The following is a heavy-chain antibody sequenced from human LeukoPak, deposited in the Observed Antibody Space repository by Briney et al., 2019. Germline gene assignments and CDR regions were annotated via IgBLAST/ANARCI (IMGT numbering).Heavy chain of an antibody. J-gene: IGHJ3*02. V-gene: IGHV3-23*01. CDR1: GFTFSSYA. CDR2: ISGSGGST. D-gene: IGHD3-22*01. CDR3: AKGTHYYDSSGLDAFDI. Sequence: GGSLRLSCAASGFTFSSYAMSWVRQAPGKGLEWVSAISGSGGSTYYADSVKGRFTISRDNSKNTLYLQMYSLRAEDTAVYYCAKGTHYYDSSGLDAFDIWGQGTMVTVSS.